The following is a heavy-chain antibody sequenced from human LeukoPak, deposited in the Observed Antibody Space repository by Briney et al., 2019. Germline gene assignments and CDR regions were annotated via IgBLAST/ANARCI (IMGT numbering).Heavy chain of an antibody. J-gene: IGHJ4*02. D-gene: IGHD3-3*02. CDR3: AKANGAIFGVAGYFDY. Sequence: GGSLRLSCAASGFTVSSNYMSWVRQAPGKGLEWVSVIYSGGSTYYADSVKGRFTISRDNSKNTLDLQMNSLRAEDTAVYYCAKANGAIFGVAGYFDYWGQGNLVTVSS. V-gene: IGHV3-53*01. CDR1: GFTVSSNY. CDR2: IYSGGST.